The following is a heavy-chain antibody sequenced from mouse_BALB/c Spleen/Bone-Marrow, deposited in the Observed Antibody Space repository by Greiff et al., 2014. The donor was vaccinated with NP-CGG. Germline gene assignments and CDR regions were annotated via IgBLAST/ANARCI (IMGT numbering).Heavy chain of an antibody. CDR3: ARGTDRYYFDY. CDR1: GYTFSSYL. CDR2: ILPGSGTT. V-gene: IGHV1-9*01. J-gene: IGHJ2*01. Sequence: QVQLQQSGAELMKPGASVKISCKATGYTFSSYLIEWVKQRPGHGLEWIGEILPGSGTTNYNEKFKSKAAFTADTSSNTAYMQHSSLTSEDSAVYYCARGTDRYYFDYWGQGTTLTVSS. D-gene: IGHD3-3*01.